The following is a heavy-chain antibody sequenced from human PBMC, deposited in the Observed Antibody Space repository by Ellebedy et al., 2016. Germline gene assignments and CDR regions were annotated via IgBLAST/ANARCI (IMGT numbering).Heavy chain of an antibody. Sequence: SETLSLTXTVSGGSISSGGYSWSWIRQPPGKGLEWIGYIYHSGSTHYNPSLKSRVTISVDRSKNQFSLKLSSVTAADTAVYYCARGDFTTGCDYWGQGTLVTVSS. CDR1: GGSISSGGYS. CDR3: ARGDFTTGCDY. CDR2: IYHSGST. D-gene: IGHD3-22*01. V-gene: IGHV4-30-2*01. J-gene: IGHJ4*02.